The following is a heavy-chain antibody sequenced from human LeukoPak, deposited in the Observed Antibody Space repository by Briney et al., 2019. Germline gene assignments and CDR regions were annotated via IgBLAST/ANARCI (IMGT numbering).Heavy chain of an antibody. J-gene: IGHJ5*02. D-gene: IGHD2-2*01. CDR1: GGSISSGGYY. V-gene: IGHV4-39*07. CDR3: ARVRGTGYCSSTSCRMSWFDP. CDR2: INHSGST. Sequence: SETLSLTCTVSGGSISSGGYYWSWIRQPPGQGLEWIGEINHSGSTNYNPSLKSRVTISVDTSKNQFSLKLSSVTAADTAVYYCARVRGTGYCSSTSCRMSWFDPWGQGTLVTVSS.